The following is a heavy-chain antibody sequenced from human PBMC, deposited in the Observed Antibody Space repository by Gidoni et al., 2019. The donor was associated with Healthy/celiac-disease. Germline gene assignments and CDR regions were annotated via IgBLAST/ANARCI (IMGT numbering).Heavy chain of an antibody. CDR2: IYYSGST. CDR1: GGSISSYY. D-gene: IGHD4-17*01. J-gene: IGHJ6*02. Sequence: QVQLQESGPGLVKPSETLPLTCTVSGGSISSYYWSWIRQPPGKGLEWIGYIYYSGSTNYNPSLKSRVTISVDTSKNQFSLKLSSVTAADTAVYYCAREIRDYGMDVWGQGTTVTVSS. CDR3: AREIRDYGMDV. V-gene: IGHV4-59*01.